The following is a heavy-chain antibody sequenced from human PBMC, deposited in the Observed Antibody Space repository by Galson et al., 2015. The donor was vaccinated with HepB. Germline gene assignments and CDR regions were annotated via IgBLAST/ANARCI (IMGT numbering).Heavy chain of an antibody. V-gene: IGHV6-1*01. CDR2: TYYRSKWYN. CDR3: TRERGGYCSSTSCPHNWFDP. Sequence: CAISGDSVSSNSAAWNWIRQSPSGGLEWLGRTYYRSKWYNDYAVSVKSRITINPDTSKNQFSLQLKSVTPEDTAVYYCTRERGGYCSSTSCPHNWFDPWGQGTLVTVSS. CDR1: GDSVSSNSAA. J-gene: IGHJ5*02. D-gene: IGHD2-2*01.